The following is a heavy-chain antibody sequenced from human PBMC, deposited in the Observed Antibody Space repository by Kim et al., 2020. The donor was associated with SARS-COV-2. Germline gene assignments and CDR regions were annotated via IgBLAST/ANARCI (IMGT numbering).Heavy chain of an antibody. V-gene: IGHV3-53*01. CDR2: IHDAGST. CDR1: GSSVRSSY. Sequence: GESVKISCAVSGSSVRSSYMTWVRQAPGKGLEWVSAIHDAGSTYYADSVKGRFTISRDIPKDTLYLQMNSLRAEDTAVYYCSSSTVGAYFDYWGQGSLVTVSS. J-gene: IGHJ4*02. D-gene: IGHD1-26*01. CDR3: SSSTVGAYFDY.